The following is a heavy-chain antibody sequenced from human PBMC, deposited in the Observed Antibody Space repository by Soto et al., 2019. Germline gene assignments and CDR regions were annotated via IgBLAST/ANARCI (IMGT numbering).Heavy chain of an antibody. Sequence: QVQLVQSAADVKKPGASVKVSCKASGFNFTKYPIHWLRQAPGERLEWLGWVNAGTGNTRYSETSQGRVTMSRNSPARTAYVELRRMTTADPAVYYCARGKGALVGAPWGFRGQGTLVTVSS. CDR2: VNAGTGNT. V-gene: IGHV1-3*01. CDR3: ARGKGALVGAPWGF. CDR1: GFNFTKYP. D-gene: IGHD6-13*01. J-gene: IGHJ4*02.